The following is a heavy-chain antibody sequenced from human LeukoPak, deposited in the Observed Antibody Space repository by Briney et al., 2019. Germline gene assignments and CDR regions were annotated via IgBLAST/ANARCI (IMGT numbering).Heavy chain of an antibody. Sequence: SGGSLRLSCAASGFTFSSYAMSWVRQAPGKGLEWVSAISGSGGSTYYADSVKGRFTISRDNSKNTLYLQMNSLRAEDTAVYYCAHIPLYYDILTGLDAFDIWGQGTMVTVSS. CDR1: GFTFSSYA. J-gene: IGHJ3*02. CDR2: ISGSGGST. V-gene: IGHV3-23*01. D-gene: IGHD3-9*01. CDR3: AHIPLYYDILTGLDAFDI.